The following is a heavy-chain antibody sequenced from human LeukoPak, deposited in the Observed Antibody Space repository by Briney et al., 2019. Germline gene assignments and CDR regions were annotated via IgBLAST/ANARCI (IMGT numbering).Heavy chain of an antibody. CDR2: ISGSGDST. CDR3: AKDCNGGSCVDY. J-gene: IGHJ4*02. CDR1: GFTFSSYA. Sequence: GGSLRLSCAASGFTFSSYAMSWVRQAPGKGLAWVSTISGSGDSTYYIDSVKGRFTVSRDDSRNTLYLQMNSLRAEDTAVYYCAKDCNGGSCVDYWGQGTLVTVSS. V-gene: IGHV3-23*01. D-gene: IGHD2-15*01.